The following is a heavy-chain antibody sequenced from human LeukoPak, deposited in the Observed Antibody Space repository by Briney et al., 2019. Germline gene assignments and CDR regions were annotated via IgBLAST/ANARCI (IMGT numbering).Heavy chain of an antibody. CDR1: GGSIRSGDYY. V-gene: IGHV4-30-4*01. Sequence: SETLSLTCTVSGGSIRSGDYYWSWIRQPPGKGLEWIGYIYYSGSTHYNPSLKSRVSISLDTSKNQFSLKLTSVTAADTAVYYCARRDGYESFQHWGQGTLVTVSS. CDR3: ARRDGYESFQH. CDR2: IYYSGST. J-gene: IGHJ1*01. D-gene: IGHD5-24*01.